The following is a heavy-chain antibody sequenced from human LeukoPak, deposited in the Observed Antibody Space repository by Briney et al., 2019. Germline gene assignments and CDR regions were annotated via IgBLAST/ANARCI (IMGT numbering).Heavy chain of an antibody. Sequence: ASVKVSCKASGYTFTSYGISWVRHAPGQGLEWMGWISAYNGNTNYAQKLQGRVTMTTETSTSTAYMELRSLRSDDTAVYYCASDPGGDWFDPWGQGTLVTVSS. CDR1: GYTFTSYG. CDR2: ISAYNGNT. J-gene: IGHJ5*02. CDR3: ASDPGGDWFDP. D-gene: IGHD2-21*01. V-gene: IGHV1-18*01.